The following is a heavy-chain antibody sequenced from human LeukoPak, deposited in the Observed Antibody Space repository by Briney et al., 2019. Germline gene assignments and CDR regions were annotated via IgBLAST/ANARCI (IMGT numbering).Heavy chain of an antibody. J-gene: IGHJ5*02. V-gene: IGHV3-23*01. CDR3: AKDPADHDILTGYPT. CDR2: ISGSGGST. Sequence: GGSLRLSFAASGFTFSSYAMSWVRQAPGKGLEWVSAISGSGGSTYYADSVKGRFTISRDNSKNTLYLQMNSLRAEDTAVYYCAKDPADHDILTGYPTWGQGTLVTVSS. D-gene: IGHD3-9*01. CDR1: GFTFSSYA.